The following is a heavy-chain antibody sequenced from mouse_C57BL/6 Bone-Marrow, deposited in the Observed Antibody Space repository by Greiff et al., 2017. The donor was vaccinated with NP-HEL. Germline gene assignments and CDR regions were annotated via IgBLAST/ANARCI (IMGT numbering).Heavy chain of an antibody. CDR3: ATELDSSS. V-gene: IGHV5-17*01. CDR1: GFTFSDYG. J-gene: IGHJ2*01. Sequence: DVKLVESGGGLVKPGGSLKLSCAASGFTFSDYGMHWVRQAPEKGLEWVAYISSGSSTIYYADTVKGRFTISRDNAKNTLFLQMTSLRSEDTARYYCATELDSSSWGQGTTLTVSS. CDR2: ISSGSSTI. D-gene: IGHD3-2*02.